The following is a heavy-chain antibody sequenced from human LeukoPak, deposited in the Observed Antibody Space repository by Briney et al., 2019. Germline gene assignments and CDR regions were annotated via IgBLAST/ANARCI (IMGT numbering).Heavy chain of an antibody. CDR3: AKRDRPCSGDCSAPYYFDY. Sequence: PGGSLRLSRGASGFTFSSYAMSWVRQAPGKGLEWVSSISSSGGNTYYADSVKGRFTISRDNSKNTLYLQMSSLRAEDTAVYYCAKRDRPCSGDCSAPYYFDYWGQGTLVTVSS. J-gene: IGHJ4*02. CDR2: ISSSGGNT. CDR1: GFTFSSYA. D-gene: IGHD2-21*02. V-gene: IGHV3-23*01.